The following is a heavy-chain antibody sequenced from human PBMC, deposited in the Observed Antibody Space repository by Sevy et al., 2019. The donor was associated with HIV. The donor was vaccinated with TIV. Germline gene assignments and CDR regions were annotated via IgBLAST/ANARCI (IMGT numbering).Heavy chain of an antibody. CDR1: GVSISSGAYS. Sequence: SETLSLTCAVSGVSISSGAYSWNWIRQPPGKGLEWIGYIYHTGNTYYNPSLKSRITISLDRSKNQFSLRLSSVTAADTAVYFCARDGGAMTTPGSFDIWGQGTMVTVSS. V-gene: IGHV4-30-2*01. D-gene: IGHD4-17*01. CDR3: ARDGGAMTTPGSFDI. CDR2: IYHTGNT. J-gene: IGHJ3*02.